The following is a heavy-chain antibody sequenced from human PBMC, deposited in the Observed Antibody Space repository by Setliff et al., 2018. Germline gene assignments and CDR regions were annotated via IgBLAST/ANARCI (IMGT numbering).Heavy chain of an antibody. D-gene: IGHD6-13*01. Sequence: LSLTCTVSGGSIRSGSYYWSWIRQPAGKGLEWIGRIYTSGSTNYNPSLKSRVTISVDTSKNQFSLKLSSVTAADTAVYYCARDRGSSWYGNYYYYYGMDVWGQGTTVTVSS. CDR1: GGSIRSGSYY. V-gene: IGHV4-61*02. CDR2: IYTSGST. CDR3: ARDRGSSWYGNYYYYYGMDV. J-gene: IGHJ6*02.